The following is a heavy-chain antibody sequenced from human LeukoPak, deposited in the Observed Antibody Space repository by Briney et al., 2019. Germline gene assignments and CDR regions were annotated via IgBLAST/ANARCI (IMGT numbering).Heavy chain of an antibody. V-gene: IGHV4-59*08. CDR1: GDSISNYY. Sequence: SETLSLTCTASGDSISNYYWSWIRQPPGKGLEWIGYISYSGITNYNPSLKSRVTISLDTSKNHFSLKMRSVTAADTAVYYCARWLYPDDAFDIWGRGTMVTVSS. CDR3: ARWLYPDDAFDI. J-gene: IGHJ3*02. CDR2: ISYSGIT. D-gene: IGHD3-22*01.